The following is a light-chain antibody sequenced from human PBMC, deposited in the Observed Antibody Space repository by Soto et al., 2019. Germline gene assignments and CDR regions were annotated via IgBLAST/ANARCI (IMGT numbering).Light chain of an antibody. CDR1: QSVSSY. Sequence: EIVLTQSPATLSLSPGERATLSCRASQSVSSYLAWYQQKAGQPPRLLIYDASNRATGIPARFSGSGSGTDFTLTISSPQSEDFGVYFCQQYQNWRWPTFGQGTKLEIK. J-gene: IGKJ2*01. V-gene: IGKV3-11*01. CDR3: QQYQNWRWPT. CDR2: DAS.